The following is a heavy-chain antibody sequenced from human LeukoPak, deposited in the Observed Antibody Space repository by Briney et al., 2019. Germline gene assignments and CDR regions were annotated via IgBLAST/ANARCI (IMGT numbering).Heavy chain of an antibody. CDR1: GFTFDDYA. CDR2: ISWNSGSI. J-gene: IGHJ1*01. Sequence: GRFLRLSCAASGFTFDDYAMHWVRQAPGKGLEWVSGISWNSGSIGYADSVKGRFTISRDNAKNSLYLQMNSLRAEDTALYYCAKDEDVNSSRRGLWLSRFGSNNLFQHWGQGTLVTVSS. V-gene: IGHV3-9*01. CDR3: AKDEDVNSSRRGLWLSRFGSNNLFQH. D-gene: IGHD6-19*01.